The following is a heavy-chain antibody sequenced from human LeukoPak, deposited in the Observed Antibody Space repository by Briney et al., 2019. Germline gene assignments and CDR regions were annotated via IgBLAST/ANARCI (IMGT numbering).Heavy chain of an antibody. CDR1: GGTFSSYA. J-gene: IGHJ4*02. Sequence: SVKVSCKASGGTFSSYAISWVRQAPGQGLEWMGGIIPIFGTANYAQKFQGRVTITADESTSTAYMELSSLRSEDTAVYYCARGNEEFYYFDYWGQGTLVTVSS. V-gene: IGHV1-69*13. CDR2: IIPIFGTA. D-gene: IGHD1-1*01. CDR3: ARGNEEFYYFDY.